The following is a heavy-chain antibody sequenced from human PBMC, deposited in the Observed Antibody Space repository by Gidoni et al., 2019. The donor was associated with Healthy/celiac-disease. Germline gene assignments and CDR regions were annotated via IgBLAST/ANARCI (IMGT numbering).Heavy chain of an antibody. V-gene: IGHV4-34*01. Sequence: QVQLQQWGAGLLKPSETLSLTCAVYGGSFSGYYWSCLRQPPGKGREWIGEIKHSGSTNYNPSLKSRVNISVKNAKNQFALKLSSGTAADTAVYYCASTRPNYYGSGSYSDYWGQGTLVTVSS. D-gene: IGHD3-10*01. J-gene: IGHJ4*02. CDR2: IKHSGST. CDR3: ASTRPNYYGSGSYSDY. CDR1: GGSFSGYY.